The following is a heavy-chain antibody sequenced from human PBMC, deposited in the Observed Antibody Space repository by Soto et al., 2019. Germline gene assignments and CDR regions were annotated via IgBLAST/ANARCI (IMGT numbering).Heavy chain of an antibody. Sequence: EVQLLESGGGLVQPGGSLRLSCAASGYTFSNYAMSWVRQAPGKGLQWVSTLLGSGAPTHYADSVKGRFAISRDNSNNRLFLQMNSLKDEDTAVYYCTREASSWGCAFDLWGQGTRVAVSS. CDR1: GYTFSNYA. D-gene: IGHD3-16*01. V-gene: IGHV3-23*01. J-gene: IGHJ3*01. CDR3: TREASSWGCAFDL. CDR2: LLGSGAPT.